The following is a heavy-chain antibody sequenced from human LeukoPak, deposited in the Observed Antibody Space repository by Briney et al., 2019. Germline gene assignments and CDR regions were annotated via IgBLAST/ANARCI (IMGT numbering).Heavy chain of an antibody. CDR2: INQDGSKE. CDR1: GFTFSNYW. V-gene: IGHV3-7*01. J-gene: IGHJ4*02. CDR3: VRDGGVSGYDLLDY. D-gene: IGHD5-12*01. Sequence: GGSLRLSCAASGFTFSNYWMTWVGQAPGKGLKWVANINQDGSKEYYMDSVKARFTISRDNAKNSLSLQMNSLRAEDTAVYYCVRDGGVSGYDLLDYWGQGTLVTVSS.